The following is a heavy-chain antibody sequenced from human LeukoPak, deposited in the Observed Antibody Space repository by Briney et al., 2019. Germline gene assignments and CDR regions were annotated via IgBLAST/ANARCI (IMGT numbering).Heavy chain of an antibody. Sequence: GGSLRLSCAASGFTFSSFGMSWVRQAPGKGLEWVSAISGSGVSTYYADSVKGRFTISRDNSKNSLYLQVNSLRAEDTAVYYCANPPTVTSLHYWGQGTLVTVSS. D-gene: IGHD4-11*01. V-gene: IGHV3-23*01. J-gene: IGHJ4*02. CDR2: ISGSGVST. CDR3: ANPPTVTSLHY. CDR1: GFTFSSFG.